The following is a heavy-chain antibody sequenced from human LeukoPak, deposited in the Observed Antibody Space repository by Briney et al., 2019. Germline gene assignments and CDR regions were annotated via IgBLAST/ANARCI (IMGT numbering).Heavy chain of an antibody. CDR2: ISSTGNNI. J-gene: IGHJ4*02. CDR1: GFTFSNYA. CDR3: ARGLRRGDY. Sequence: GGSLRLSCAATGFTFSNYAMSWVRQAPGRGLEWVSSISSTGNNIYYADSVKGRFTISRDNAKVSLYLEMNSLRAEDTAVYYCARGLRRGDYWGQGTLVTVSS. D-gene: IGHD4-17*01. V-gene: IGHV3-21*01.